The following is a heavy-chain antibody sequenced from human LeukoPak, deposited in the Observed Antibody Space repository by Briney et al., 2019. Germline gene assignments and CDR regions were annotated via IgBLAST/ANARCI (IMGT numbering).Heavy chain of an antibody. CDR2: ISTNGGST. CDR1: GFTFSSYA. V-gene: IGHV3-64*02. J-gene: IGHJ4*02. D-gene: IGHD1-14*01. CDR3: ARESPDSYYFDY. Sequence: GGSLRLSCAASGFTFSSYAMHWVRQAPGKGLEYVSGISTNGGSTYYADSVKGRFTISRDNSKNTLFLQMGSLRAEDMAVYYCARESPDSYYFDYWGQGTLVTVSS.